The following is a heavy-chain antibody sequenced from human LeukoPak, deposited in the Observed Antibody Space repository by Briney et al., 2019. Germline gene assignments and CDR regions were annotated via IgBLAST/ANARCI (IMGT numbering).Heavy chain of an antibody. CDR1: GFIFSNYG. CDR3: VKGGTSGTTGYFDH. D-gene: IGHD1-1*01. J-gene: IGHJ4*02. V-gene: IGHV3-23*01. Sequence: GGSLRLSCAASGFIFSNYGMSWVRQAPGKGLEWVSGISTSGDRTYYADSVEGRFPISRDNSKNTLSLQMNSLRDDDTAVYYCVKGGTSGTTGYFDHWGQGALVTVSS. CDR2: ISTSGDRT.